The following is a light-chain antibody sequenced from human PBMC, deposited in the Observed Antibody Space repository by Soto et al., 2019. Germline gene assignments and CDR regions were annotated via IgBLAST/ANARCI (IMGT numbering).Light chain of an antibody. CDR2: AAS. CDR1: QNIANY. V-gene: IGKV1-39*01. Sequence: DIQMTQSPSSLSASVGDRVAITCRASQNIANYLNWYQQKPGKAPNLLIYAASSLQSGVPSRFSGSGSGTEFTLTISRLQPEDVATYYCQHWSFGQGTKVDIK. J-gene: IGKJ1*01. CDR3: QHWS.